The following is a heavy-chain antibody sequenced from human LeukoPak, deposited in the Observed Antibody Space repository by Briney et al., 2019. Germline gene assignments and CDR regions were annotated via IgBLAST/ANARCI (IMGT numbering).Heavy chain of an antibody. V-gene: IGHV3-48*01. D-gene: IGHD4-17*01. CDR1: GFTFNDYS. Sequence: PGGSLRLSCATSGFTFNDYSINWVRQAPGKGLEWVSYISDDSRNIYYADSVKGRFTISRDTAKNSVSLQINSLRAKDTAVYYCARELIMTTVTINYYYYMDVWGKGTTVTVSS. CDR3: ARELIMTTVTINYYYYMDV. CDR2: ISDDSRNI. J-gene: IGHJ6*03.